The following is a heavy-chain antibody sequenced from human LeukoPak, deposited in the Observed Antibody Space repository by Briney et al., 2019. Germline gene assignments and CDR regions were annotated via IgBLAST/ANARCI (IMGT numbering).Heavy chain of an antibody. V-gene: IGHV3-30*18. CDR1: GFSFSSYG. D-gene: IGHD6-19*01. J-gene: IGHJ4*02. Sequence: GGSLRLSCAASGFSFSSYGMHWVRQASGKGLEWVAIISYDGSNKYYADSVKGRFTISRDNSKNTLSLQMNSLRPEDTAVYYCVKDSYGYSSGGPLFDYWGQGTLVTVSS. CDR3: VKDSYGYSSGGPLFDY. CDR2: ISYDGSNK.